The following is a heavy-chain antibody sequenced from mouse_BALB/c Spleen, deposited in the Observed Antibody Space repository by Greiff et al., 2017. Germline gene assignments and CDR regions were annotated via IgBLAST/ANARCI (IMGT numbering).Heavy chain of an antibody. D-gene: IGHD2-1*01. CDR1: GFTFSSYG. J-gene: IGHJ3*01. CDR2: INSNGGST. Sequence: EVMLVESGGGLVQPGGSLKLSCAASGFTFSSYGMPWVRQTPDKGLEWVATINSNGGSTYYADSVKGRFTISRDNAKNTLYLQMSSLKYEDTAMYYCASSRNSAWFAYWGQGTLVTVSA. CDR3: ASSRNSAWFAY. V-gene: IGHV5-6-3*01.